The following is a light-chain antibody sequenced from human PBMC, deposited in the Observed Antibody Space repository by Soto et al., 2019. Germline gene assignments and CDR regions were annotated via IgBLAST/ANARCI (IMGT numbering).Light chain of an antibody. CDR1: SSDVGGYNY. CDR3: SSYAGSSHV. V-gene: IGLV2-8*01. CDR2: EVN. J-gene: IGLJ1*01. Sequence: QSALTQPPSASGSPGQSVAISCTGTSSDVGGYNYVSWYQQHPGKAPKLMIYEVNKRPSGVPDRFSGSKSGNTASLNVSGLQAEYEADSSCSSYAGSSHVFGTGTKLTVL.